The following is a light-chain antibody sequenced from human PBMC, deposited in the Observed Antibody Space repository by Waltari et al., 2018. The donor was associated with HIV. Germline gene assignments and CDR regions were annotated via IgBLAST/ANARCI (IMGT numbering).Light chain of an antibody. CDR1: ISDVGGYYI. CDR2: EVS. J-gene: IGLJ2*01. CDR3: SSFTSSSSPVQ. V-gene: IGLV2-14*01. Sequence: QSALTQPASVSGSPGQSITIPCTGTISDVGGYYIVPWYQLHPGKAPKLMIYEVSNRPSGVSNRFSGSKSGNTASLTISGLQAEDEADYYCSSFTSSSSPVQFGGGTKLTVL.